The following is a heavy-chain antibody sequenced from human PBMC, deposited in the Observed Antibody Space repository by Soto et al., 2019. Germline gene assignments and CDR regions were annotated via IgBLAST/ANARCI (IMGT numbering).Heavy chain of an antibody. CDR2: LYWDDDK. CDR1: GFSLSTNGMG. J-gene: IGHJ4*02. V-gene: IGHV2-5*02. CDR3: ARLTRGVYDLARLWEKFDY. D-gene: IGHD5-12*01. Sequence: QITVKEAGLTLVKPTQTPTLTCTFSGFSLSTNGMGVGWIRQSPGKALEWLALLYWDDDKRYSPSLRSRLTITQDTHKIQVDLTMTNMAPVATAPYHCARLTRGVYDLARLWEKFDYWGQGNLVSVSS.